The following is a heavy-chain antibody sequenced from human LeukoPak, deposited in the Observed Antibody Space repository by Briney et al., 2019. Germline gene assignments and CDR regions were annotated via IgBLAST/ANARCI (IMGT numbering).Heavy chain of an antibody. Sequence: PSETLSLTCTVSGGSISSYYWSWIRQPPGKGLEWIGYIYYSGSTNYNPSLKSRVTISVDTSKNQFSLKLSSVTAADTAVYYCARIRVEMATIGSFYYFGYWGQGTLVTVSS. CDR2: IYYSGST. CDR1: GGSISSYY. V-gene: IGHV4-59*01. CDR3: ARIRVEMATIGSFYYFGY. D-gene: IGHD5-24*01. J-gene: IGHJ4*02.